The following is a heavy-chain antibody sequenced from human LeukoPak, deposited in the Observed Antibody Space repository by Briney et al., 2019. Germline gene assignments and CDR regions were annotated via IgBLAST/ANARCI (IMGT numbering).Heavy chain of an antibody. CDR3: ARDSGDSSSAFDY. CDR2: IYHSGST. J-gene: IGHJ4*02. D-gene: IGHD6-6*01. V-gene: IGHV4-4*02. CDR1: GGSISSSNW. Sequence: PSGTLSLTCAVSGGSISSSNWWSWVRQPPGKGLEWIGEIYHSGSTNYNPSLKSRVTISVDKSKNQFSLKLSSVTAADTAVYYCARDSGDSSSAFDYWGQGTLVTVSS.